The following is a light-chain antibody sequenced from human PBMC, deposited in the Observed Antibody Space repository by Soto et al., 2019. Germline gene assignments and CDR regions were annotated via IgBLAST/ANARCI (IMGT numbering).Light chain of an antibody. CDR2: DAS. V-gene: IGKV1-5*01. J-gene: IGKJ5*01. CDR3: QQAYSFPIT. CDR1: QSIRSW. Sequence: DIQMTQSPSTLSASVGDRVTITCRASQSIRSWLAWYQQKPGKAPKLLIYDASSLESGVPSRFSGSGSGTDFTLTINSLQPEDFATYYCQQAYSFPITFGQGTRLEIK.